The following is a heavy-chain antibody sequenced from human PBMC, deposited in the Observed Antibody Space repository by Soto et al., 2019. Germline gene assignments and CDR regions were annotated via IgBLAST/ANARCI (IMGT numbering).Heavy chain of an antibody. J-gene: IGHJ4*02. CDR3: ARDRPRLYSNYLIYYFDY. Sequence: GGSLRLSCAASGFTFSSYWMSWVRQAPGKGLEWVANIKQDGSEKYYVDSVKGRFTISRDNAKNSLYLQMNSLRAEDTAVYYCARDRPRLYSNYLIYYFDYWGQGTLVTVSS. CDR2: IKQDGSEK. V-gene: IGHV3-7*01. D-gene: IGHD4-4*01. CDR1: GFTFSSYW.